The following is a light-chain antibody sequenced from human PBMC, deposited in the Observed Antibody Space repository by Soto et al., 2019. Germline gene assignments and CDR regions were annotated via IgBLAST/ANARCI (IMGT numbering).Light chain of an antibody. J-gene: IGKJ4*01. Sequence: DLQMTQSPSSLSASVGDRVTITCRASQSISSYLNWYQQKPGKAPKLLIYAASSLQSGVPSRFSGSGSGTDFTLTISSLQPEDFATYYCQQSYSLRLTFGGGTKVEIK. CDR3: QQSYSLRLT. CDR2: AAS. CDR1: QSISSY. V-gene: IGKV1-39*01.